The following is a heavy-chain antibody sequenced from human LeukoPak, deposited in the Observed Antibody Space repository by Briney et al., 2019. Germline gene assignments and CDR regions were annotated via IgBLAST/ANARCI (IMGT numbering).Heavy chain of an antibody. CDR2: IFHIGAT. CDR1: GGSISSDHW. CDR3: ARGGRSAFDV. V-gene: IGHV4-4*02. J-gene: IGHJ3*01. Sequence: SGTLSLTCAVSGGSISSDHWWSWVRQPPGKSLEWIGEIFHIGATNYKPSLKSRVSMSVDKSRHQFSLNLRSMTAADTAVYFCARGGRSAFDVWGPGTKVIVSS.